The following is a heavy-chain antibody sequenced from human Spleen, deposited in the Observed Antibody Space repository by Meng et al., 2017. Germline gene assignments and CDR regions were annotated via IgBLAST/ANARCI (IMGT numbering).Heavy chain of an antibody. CDR2: INRSGGT. D-gene: IGHD6-13*01. Sequence: QGQLQQWGAGLWKPSGSLSLSCAVYGGAFSDHYWGWIRQPPGKGLEWVGGINRSGGTNYNPSLKSRITISVDTSKNQFSLKLSSVTAADTAVYYCARGYRDSSSLFRQSNWFDPWGQGTLVTVSS. CDR3: ARGYRDSSSLFRQSNWFDP. V-gene: IGHV4-34*01. CDR1: GGAFSDHY. J-gene: IGHJ5*02.